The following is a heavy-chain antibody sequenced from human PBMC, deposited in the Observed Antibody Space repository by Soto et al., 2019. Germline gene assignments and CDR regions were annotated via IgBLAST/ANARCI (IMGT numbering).Heavy chain of an antibody. V-gene: IGHV4-30-2*01. J-gene: IGHJ5*02. Sequence: QLQLQESGSGLVKPSQTLSLTCAVSGGSISSGGYSWSWIRQPPGKGLEWIGYIYHSGSTYYNPSLKSRVTISVDRSKNQFSLKLSSVTAADTAVYYCARAFNDIVLVPAAIAGWFDPWGQGTLVTVSS. CDR2: IYHSGST. D-gene: IGHD2-2*01. CDR1: GGSISSGGYS. CDR3: ARAFNDIVLVPAAIAGWFDP.